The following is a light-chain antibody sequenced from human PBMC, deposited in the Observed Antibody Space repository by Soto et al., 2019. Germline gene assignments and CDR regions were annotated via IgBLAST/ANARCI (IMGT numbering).Light chain of an antibody. J-gene: IGLJ2*01. Sequence: QSALTQPASVSGSPGQSITISCTGTSDDVGRYYYVSWYQHHPGKAPKLLIYEVTNRPSGVSNRFSGSKSGNTASLTISGLQTEDEADYFCTSYTYSSTVIFGGGTKLTVL. CDR2: EVT. V-gene: IGLV2-14*01. CDR3: TSYTYSSTVI. CDR1: SDDVGRYYY.